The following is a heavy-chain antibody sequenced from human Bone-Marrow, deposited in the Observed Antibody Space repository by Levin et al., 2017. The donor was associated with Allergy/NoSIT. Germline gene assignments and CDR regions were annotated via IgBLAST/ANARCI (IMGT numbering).Heavy chain of an antibody. CDR3: ARVYGDYAGY. Sequence: PGGSLRLSCKASGYTFTSYDINWVRQATGQGLEWMGWMNPNSGNTGYAQKFQGRVTMTRNTSISTAYMELSSLRSEDTAVYYCARVYGDYAGYWGQGTLVTVSS. J-gene: IGHJ4*02. CDR1: GYTFTSYD. D-gene: IGHD4-17*01. CDR2: MNPNSGNT. V-gene: IGHV1-8*01.